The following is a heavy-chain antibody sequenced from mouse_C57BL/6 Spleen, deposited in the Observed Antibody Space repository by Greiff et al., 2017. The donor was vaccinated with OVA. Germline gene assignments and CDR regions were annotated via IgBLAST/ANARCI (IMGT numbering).Heavy chain of an antibody. CDR2: INPNNGGT. J-gene: IGHJ4*01. CDR3: ARDRWDESYAIAY. Sequence: VQLQQSGPELVKPGASVKIPCKASGYTFTDYNMDWVKQSHGKSLEWIGDINPNNGGTIYNQKFKGKATLTVDKSSSTAYMELRSLTSEDTAVYYCARDRWDESYAIAYWGQGTSVTVSS. CDR1: GYTFTDYN. V-gene: IGHV1-18*01. D-gene: IGHD4-1*01.